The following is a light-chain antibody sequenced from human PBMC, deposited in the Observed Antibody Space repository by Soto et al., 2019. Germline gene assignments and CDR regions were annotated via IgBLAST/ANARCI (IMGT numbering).Light chain of an antibody. Sequence: DIVMTQSPLSLPVTPGEPASISCRSSQSLLHSNGYNYLDWYLQKPGQSPQLLIYLGSNRASGVPDRLSGGGSGIDFILKISRVEAEDVGVYYCMQALQTPFTFGRGTKVDIK. V-gene: IGKV2-28*01. CDR2: LGS. CDR3: MQALQTPFT. J-gene: IGKJ3*01. CDR1: QSLLHSNGYNY.